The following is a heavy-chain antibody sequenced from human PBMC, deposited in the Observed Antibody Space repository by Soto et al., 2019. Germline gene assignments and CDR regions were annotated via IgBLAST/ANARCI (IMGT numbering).Heavy chain of an antibody. D-gene: IGHD3-10*01. V-gene: IGHV3-30-3*01. J-gene: IGHJ4*02. Sequence: GGSLRLSCAASGFTFSSYAMHWVRQAPGKGLEWVAVISYDGSNKYYADSVKGRFTISRDNSKNTLYLQMNSLRAEDTAVYYCARDHELWFGPFDYWGQGTLVTV. CDR2: ISYDGSNK. CDR3: ARDHELWFGPFDY. CDR1: GFTFSSYA.